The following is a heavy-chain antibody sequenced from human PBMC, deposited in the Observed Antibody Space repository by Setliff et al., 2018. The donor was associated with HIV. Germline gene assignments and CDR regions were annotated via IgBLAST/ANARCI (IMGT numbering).Heavy chain of an antibody. V-gene: IGHV3-23*01. J-gene: IGHJ4*02. CDR1: GFSFNNYA. CDR3: TADLTDPPAYGPDY. Sequence: GGSLRLSCAASGFSFNNYAMNWVRQAPGKGLEWVSGISGRGGSTFYADSVQGRFTISRDDSKNTVYLQLNSLKTEDTAMYYCTADLTDPPAYGPDYWGQGTLVTVSS. D-gene: IGHD2-21*01. CDR2: ISGRGGST.